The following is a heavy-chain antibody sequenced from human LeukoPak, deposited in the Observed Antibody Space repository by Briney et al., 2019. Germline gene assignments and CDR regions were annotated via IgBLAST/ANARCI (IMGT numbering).Heavy chain of an antibody. Sequence: SETLSLTCTVSGGSISNYYWSWIRQPPGKGLEWIGYVYYTGNTNHNPSLQSRVTISVDTSKNQFSLKLSSVTAADTAVYYCARRVAIEPRYYFDYWGQGILVTVSS. J-gene: IGHJ4*02. CDR2: VYYTGNT. CDR3: ARRVAIEPRYYFDY. CDR1: GGSISNYY. V-gene: IGHV4-59*08. D-gene: IGHD2-15*01.